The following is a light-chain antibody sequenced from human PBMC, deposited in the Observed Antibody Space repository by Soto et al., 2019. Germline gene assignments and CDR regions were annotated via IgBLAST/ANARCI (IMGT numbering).Light chain of an antibody. J-gene: IGLJ3*02. CDR1: SSDIGRYNL. Sequence: QSALTQPASVSGSPGQSITISCTGTSSDIGRYNLVSWYQQHPGKPPKLMIYEATKRPSGVSNRFSGSKSGNTASLTISGLQAEDEGDYCCSLYASSSTFMFGGGTKLTVL. CDR2: EAT. CDR3: SLYASSSTFM. V-gene: IGLV2-23*02.